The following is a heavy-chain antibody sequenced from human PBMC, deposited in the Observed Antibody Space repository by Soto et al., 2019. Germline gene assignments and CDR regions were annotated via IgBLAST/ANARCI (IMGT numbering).Heavy chain of an antibody. CDR1: GFTVSSYW. CDR2: INSDGSST. Sequence: GGSLRLSCAASGFTVSSYWVHWVRQAPGKGLVWVSRINSDGSSTSYADSVKCRFTISRDNAKYTLYLQMNSLRAEDPAVYYCARVRCSGGSFYSGLMDVWGQGTTVTGSS. J-gene: IGHJ6*02. CDR3: ARVRCSGGSFYSGLMDV. V-gene: IGHV3-74*01. D-gene: IGHD2-15*01.